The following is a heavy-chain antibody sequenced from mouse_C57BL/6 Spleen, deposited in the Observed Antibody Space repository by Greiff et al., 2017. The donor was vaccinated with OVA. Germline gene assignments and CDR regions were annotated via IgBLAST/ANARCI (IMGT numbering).Heavy chain of an antibody. D-gene: IGHD2-2*01. CDR3: ARWGYGDDGAFAY. CDR2: INPTNGCT. J-gene: IGHJ3*01. CDR1: GYTFTSYW. Sequence: VQLQQPGTELVKPGASVKLSCKASGYTFTSYWMHWVKQRPGQGLEWIGNINPTNGCTNYNEKFKSKATLTVDKSSSTAYMQLSSLTYEDSAVYYCARWGYGDDGAFAYWGQGTLVTVSA. V-gene: IGHV1-53*01.